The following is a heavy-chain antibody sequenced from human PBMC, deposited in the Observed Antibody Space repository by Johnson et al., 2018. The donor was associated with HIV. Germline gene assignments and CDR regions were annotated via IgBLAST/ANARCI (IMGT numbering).Heavy chain of an antibody. CDR2: IKQDGSEK. CDR3: ARGYGDYTRAYDAFDI. J-gene: IGHJ3*02. V-gene: IGHV3-7*02. D-gene: IGHD4-17*01. Sequence: VQLVESGGGLVQPGGSLRLSCAASGFTFSGYWMSWVRQAPGKGLEWVANIKQDGSEKYYVDSVKGRFTISRDNSKSTLYLQLNSLRAEDTAVYFCARGYGDYTRAYDAFDIWGQGTMVTVSS. CDR1: GFTFSGYW.